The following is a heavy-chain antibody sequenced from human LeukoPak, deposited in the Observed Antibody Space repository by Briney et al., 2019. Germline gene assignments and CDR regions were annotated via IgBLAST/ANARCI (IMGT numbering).Heavy chain of an antibody. CDR2: INHSGST. CDR1: GFTFSNAW. Sequence: GSLRLSCAASGFTFSNAWMSWVRQAPGKGLEWIGEINHSGSTNYNPSLKSRVTISVDTSKNQFSLKLSSVTAADTAVYYCARSLHSRGDYWGQGTLVTVSS. CDR3: ARSLHSRGDY. D-gene: IGHD6-13*01. V-gene: IGHV4-34*01. J-gene: IGHJ4*02.